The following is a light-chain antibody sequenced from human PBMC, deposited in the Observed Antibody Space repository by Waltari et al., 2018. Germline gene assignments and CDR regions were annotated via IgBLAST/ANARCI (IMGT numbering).Light chain of an antibody. CDR2: LGS. V-gene: IGKV2-28*01. Sequence: DIVMTQSPLSLPVTPGEPASISCRSSQSLLHSNGYNYLDWYLQKPGQSPHLLIYLGSNRASGVPDRISGRGSGTDVTLKISRVEAEDVGVYYCMQALQTWTFGQGTKVEIK. CDR3: MQALQTWT. J-gene: IGKJ1*01. CDR1: QSLLHSNGYNY.